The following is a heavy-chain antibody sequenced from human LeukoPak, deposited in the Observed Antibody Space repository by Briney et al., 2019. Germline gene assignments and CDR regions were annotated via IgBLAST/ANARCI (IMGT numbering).Heavy chain of an antibody. V-gene: IGHV3-23*01. J-gene: IGHJ4*02. Sequence: GGSLRLSCAASGFTFSSYAMSWVRQAPGKGLEWVSAISGSGGSTYDADSVRGRFTISRDNSKNTLYLQMNSLRAEDTAVYYCATGSYYDSSGYFDYWGQGTLVTVSS. CDR1: GFTFSSYA. D-gene: IGHD3-22*01. CDR3: ATGSYYDSSGYFDY. CDR2: ISGSGGST.